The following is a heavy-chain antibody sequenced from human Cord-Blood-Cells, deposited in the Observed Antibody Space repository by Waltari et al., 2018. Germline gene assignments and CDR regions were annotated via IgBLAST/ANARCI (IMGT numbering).Heavy chain of an antibody. Sequence: QVQLQESGPGLVKPSATLSLTCTLSGSSVSSGSYYWSWIRQPPGTGLEWIGYIYYSGSTNYNPSLKSRVTIAVDTSKNQFSLKLSSVTAADTAVYYCARGRGGVRGVLPNHNWFDPWGQGTLVTVSS. CDR3: ARGRGGVRGVLPNHNWFDP. V-gene: IGHV4-61*01. J-gene: IGHJ5*02. D-gene: IGHD3-10*01. CDR1: GSSVSSGSYY. CDR2: IYYSGST.